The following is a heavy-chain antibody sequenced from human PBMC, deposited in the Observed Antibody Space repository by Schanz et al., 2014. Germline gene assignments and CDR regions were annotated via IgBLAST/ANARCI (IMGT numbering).Heavy chain of an antibody. Sequence: EVQLVESGGGLVQPGGSLRLSCEASGFSFGNYGMSWVRQAPGKGLEWVSGFDAHDGRAYYADSAKGRFTISRDNSKSTLYVEMNSLRVEDTAVYYCAKGRFGELGAFDIWGQGTMVTVSS. CDR2: FDAHDGRA. J-gene: IGHJ3*02. V-gene: IGHV3-23*04. D-gene: IGHD3-10*01. CDR3: AKGRFGELGAFDI. CDR1: GFSFGNYG.